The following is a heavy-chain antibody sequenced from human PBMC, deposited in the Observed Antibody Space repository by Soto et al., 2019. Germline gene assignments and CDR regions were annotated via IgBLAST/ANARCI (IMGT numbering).Heavy chain of an antibody. J-gene: IGHJ4*02. D-gene: IGHD1-20*01. CDR3: ARGITLPTPLDY. V-gene: IGHV1-3*05. CDR1: GYTFTTYA. Sequence: QVQLVQSGAEEKKPGASVKVSCKASGYTFTTYAMHWVRQAPGQRLEWMGWINAGNGNTKYSQKFQGRVTITRDTSASTAYMELSSLRSEDTAVYYCARGITLPTPLDYWGQGTLVTVSS. CDR2: INAGNGNT.